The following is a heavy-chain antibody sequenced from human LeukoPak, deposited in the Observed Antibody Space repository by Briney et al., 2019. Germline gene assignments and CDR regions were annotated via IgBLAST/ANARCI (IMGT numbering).Heavy chain of an antibody. J-gene: IGHJ4*02. CDR3: ARHYRYYYDSSGYYLYYFDY. CDR1: GGSISSYY. CDR2: IYTSGST. V-gene: IGHV4-4*07. D-gene: IGHD3-22*01. Sequence: SETLSLTCTVSGGSISSYYWSWIRQPAGKGLEWIGRIYTSGSTNYNPSLKSRVTMSVDTSKNQFSLKLSSVTAADTAVYYCARHYRYYYDSSGYYLYYFDYWGQGTLVTVSS.